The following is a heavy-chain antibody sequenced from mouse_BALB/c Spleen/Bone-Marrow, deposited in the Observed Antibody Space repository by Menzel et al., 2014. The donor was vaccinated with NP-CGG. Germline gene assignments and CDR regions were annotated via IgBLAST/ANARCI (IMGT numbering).Heavy chain of an antibody. CDR1: GFNIKDTY. CDR2: INPAYGNT. D-gene: IGHD1-1*01. V-gene: IGHV14-3*02. Sequence: VQLQQSGAELVKPGASVKLSCTASGFNIKDTYMHWVKQRPEQGLEGIGRINPAYGNTKYDPKFQGKATITADTSSNTAYLQLSSLTYEDTAVYYCALLLRYYAMDYWGQGTSVTVSS. CDR3: ALLLRYYAMDY. J-gene: IGHJ4*01.